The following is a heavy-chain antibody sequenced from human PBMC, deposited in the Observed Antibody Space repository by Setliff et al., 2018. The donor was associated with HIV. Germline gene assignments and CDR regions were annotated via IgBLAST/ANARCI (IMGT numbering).Heavy chain of an antibody. CDR2: IIPIFGTP. V-gene: IGHV1-69*13. J-gene: IGHJ6*03. CDR1: GGTFSTYA. Sequence: GASVKVSCKASGGTFSTYAVSWVRRAPGHGLEWMGGIIPIFGTPNYAQKFQGRVTITADESTGTAYMELSSLRSEDTAVYYCARGPGAAVYYYYMDVWAKGPRSPSP. D-gene: IGHD1-26*01. CDR3: ARGPGAAVYYYYMDV.